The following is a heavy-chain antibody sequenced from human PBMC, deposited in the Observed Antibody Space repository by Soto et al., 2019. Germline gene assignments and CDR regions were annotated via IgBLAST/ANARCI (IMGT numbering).Heavy chain of an antibody. D-gene: IGHD6-19*01. CDR1: GFTFSTFG. J-gene: IGHJ4*02. Sequence: QVQLEESGGGVVQPGRSLRLSCVASGFTFSTFGMHWVRQAPGKGLEWVAVISADGSNTYYGDSVRGRFTISRDNTKHTQYLPMNRLRSEDTAMYYWAKPDADGRGGWWQVYYCGSWGQGALVPVSS. V-gene: IGHV3-30*18. CDR2: ISADGSNT. CDR3: AKPDADGRGGWWQVYYCGS.